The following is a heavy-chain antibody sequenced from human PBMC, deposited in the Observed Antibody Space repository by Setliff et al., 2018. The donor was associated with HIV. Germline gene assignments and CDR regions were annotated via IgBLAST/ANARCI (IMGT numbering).Heavy chain of an antibody. J-gene: IGHJ6*03. D-gene: IGHD2-15*01. CDR2: ISGLGGGTI. CDR3: ARAGVVEGYYYYYYMDV. V-gene: IGHV3-48*01. CDR1: GFTFSSAW. Sequence: PGGSLRLSCAASGFTFSSAWMIWVRQAPGKGLDWVSYISGLGGGTIYYADSVRGRFTISRDDAEKSVYLQMNSLRAEDTAVYYCARAGVVEGYYYYYYMDVWGKGTTVTAP.